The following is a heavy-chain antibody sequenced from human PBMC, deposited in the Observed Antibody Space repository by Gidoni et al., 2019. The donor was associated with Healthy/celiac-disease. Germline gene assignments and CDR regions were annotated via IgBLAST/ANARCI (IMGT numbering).Heavy chain of an antibody. V-gene: IGHV1-3*01. CDR2: INAGNGNT. CDR1: GDPLTSYA. D-gene: IGHD2-15*01. CDR3: AREGVVVVAATDY. Sequence: QVQLVQSGAEVKKPGASAKVSCKASGDPLTSYAIHWVRQAPGQRLEWMGWINAGNGNTKYSQKFQGRVTITRDTSASTAYMELSSLRSEDTAVYYCAREGVVVVAATDYWGQGTLVTVSS. J-gene: IGHJ4*02.